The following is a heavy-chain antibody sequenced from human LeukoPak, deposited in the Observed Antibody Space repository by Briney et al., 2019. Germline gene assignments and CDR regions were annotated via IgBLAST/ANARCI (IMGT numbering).Heavy chain of an antibody. CDR3: ASHTNWGPHWFDP. Sequence: GGSLRLSCAASGFTFSSYSMNWVRQAPGKGLEWVSFIDSSSTYIHYADSVKDRFTISRDNAKNSLFLQMNSLRAEDTAVYYCASHTNWGPHWFDPWGQGTLVTVSS. V-gene: IGHV3-21*01. CDR1: GFTFSSYS. J-gene: IGHJ5*02. D-gene: IGHD7-27*01. CDR2: IDSSSTYI.